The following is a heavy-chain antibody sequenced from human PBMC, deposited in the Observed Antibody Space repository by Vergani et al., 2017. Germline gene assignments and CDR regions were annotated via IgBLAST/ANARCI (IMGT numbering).Heavy chain of an antibody. J-gene: IGHJ4*02. V-gene: IGHV3-21*01. CDR3: ARDYYGDYYFDY. CDR2: ISSGSSI. Sequence: EVQLVESGGGLVKPGESLRLSCAASGFTFRTYTMNWVRRAPGKGLEWVSSISSGSSIYYADSVKGRFTISRDNAKNSRYLEMNSLRAEDTAVYYCARDYYGDYYFDYWGQGTLVTVSS. CDR1: GFTFRTYT. D-gene: IGHD4-17*01.